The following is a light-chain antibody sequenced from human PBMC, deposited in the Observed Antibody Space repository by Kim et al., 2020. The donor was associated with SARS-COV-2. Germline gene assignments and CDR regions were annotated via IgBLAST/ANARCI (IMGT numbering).Light chain of an antibody. CDR1: QRLTSNH. CDR3: QQYDSSPLIT. CDR2: AAS. J-gene: IGKJ5*01. Sequence: PGERATLSCRASQRLTSNHFAWYQHKXGQGPRLLIYAASSRATGVPDRFSGSGSGTDFTLTITRLEPEDFAVYYCQQYDSSPLITFGQGTRL. V-gene: IGKV3-20*01.